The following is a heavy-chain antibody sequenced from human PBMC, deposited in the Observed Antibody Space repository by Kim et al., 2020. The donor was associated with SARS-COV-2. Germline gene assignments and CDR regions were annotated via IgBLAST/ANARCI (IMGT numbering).Heavy chain of an antibody. Sequence: TNYAQKLQGRVTMTTDTSTSTAYMELRSLRSDDTAVYYCARAPRIGPVGYWGQGTLVTVSS. V-gene: IGHV1-18*01. CDR3: ARAPRIGPVGY. J-gene: IGHJ4*02. CDR2: T. D-gene: IGHD2-15*01.